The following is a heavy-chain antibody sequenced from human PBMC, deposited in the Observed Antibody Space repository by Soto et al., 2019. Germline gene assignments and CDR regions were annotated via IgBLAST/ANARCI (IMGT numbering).Heavy chain of an antibody. J-gene: IGHJ4*02. CDR1: GGTFSSYA. Sequence: QVQLVQSGAEVKKPGSSVKVSCKASGGTFSSYAISWVRQAPGQGLEWMGGIIPIFGTANYAQKFQGRVMITADESASTAYRELSSLRSADTAEHYCAGRYYYDSSGYSSVYFDYWGQGTLVTVSS. CDR2: IIPIFGTA. CDR3: AGRYYYDSSGYSSVYFDY. V-gene: IGHV1-69*12. D-gene: IGHD3-22*01.